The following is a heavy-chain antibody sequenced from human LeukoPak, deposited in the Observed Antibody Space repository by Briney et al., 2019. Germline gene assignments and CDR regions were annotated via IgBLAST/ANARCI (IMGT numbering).Heavy chain of an antibody. CDR2: ISYDGSNK. CDR1: GFTFSSYG. CDR3: AIATGGGLKPSVGSY. J-gene: IGHJ4*02. V-gene: IGHV3-30*03. Sequence: GGSLRLSCAASGFTFSSYGMHWVRQAPGKGLEWVAVISYDGSNKYYADSVKGRFTISRDNSKSTLYLQMNSLRAEDTAVYYCAIATGGGLKPSVGSYWGQGTLVTVSS. D-gene: IGHD2-15*01.